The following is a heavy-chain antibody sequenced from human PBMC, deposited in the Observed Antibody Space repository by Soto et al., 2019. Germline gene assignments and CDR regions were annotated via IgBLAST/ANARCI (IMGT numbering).Heavy chain of an antibody. V-gene: IGHV3-30*18. D-gene: IGHD4-17*01. CDR2: ISYDGSNK. J-gene: IGHJ2*01. CDR1: GFTFSSYG. Sequence: QVQLVESGGGVVQPGRSLRLSCAASGFTFSSYGMHWVRQAPGKGLEWVAVISYDGSNKYYADSVKGRFTISRDNSKNPQYLQMNSLRAEDTAVYYCAKDVVTTVVTQTGRDLWGRGTLVTVSS. CDR3: AKDVVTTVVTQTGRDL.